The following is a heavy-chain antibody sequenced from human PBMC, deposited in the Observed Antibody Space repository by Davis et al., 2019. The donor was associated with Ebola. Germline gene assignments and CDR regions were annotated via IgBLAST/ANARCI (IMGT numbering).Heavy chain of an antibody. CDR2: FYPADSST. CDR3: ARSMYVLRFLEWLHDGFDY. D-gene: IGHD3-3*01. J-gene: IGHJ4*02. Sequence: PGGSLRLSCKGSGYNFPSYWIAWVRQMPGKGLEWMGSFYPADSSTRYSPSFQGPVTISADKSISTAYLQLSSLKASDTAMYYCARSMYVLRFLEWLHDGFDYWGQGTLVTVSS. V-gene: IGHV5-51*01. CDR1: GYNFPSYW.